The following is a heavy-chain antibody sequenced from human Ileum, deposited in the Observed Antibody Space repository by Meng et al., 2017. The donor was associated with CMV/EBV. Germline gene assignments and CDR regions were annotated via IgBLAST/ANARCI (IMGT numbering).Heavy chain of an antibody. V-gene: IGHV3-23*01. CDR1: GLTFSTYA. D-gene: IGHD1-26*01. Sequence: GGSLRLSCAASGLTFSTYAMSWVRQAPGKGLEWVSAISYSGGSTSYADSVKGRFTITRATSKSTLYLQMNNLRGEDTAVYHCTKDVRLGGNYDWFDPWGQGTLVTVSS. CDR2: ISYSGGST. J-gene: IGHJ5*02. CDR3: TKDVRLGGNYDWFDP.